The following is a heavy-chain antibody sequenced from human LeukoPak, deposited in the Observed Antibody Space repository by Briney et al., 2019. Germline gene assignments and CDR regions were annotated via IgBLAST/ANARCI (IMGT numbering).Heavy chain of an antibody. CDR3: ARGQRLHTPRVYCSSTSCYLLGAAPSDPYYYYYGMDV. D-gene: IGHD2-2*01. V-gene: IGHV3-7*01. Sequence: GGSLRLSCAASGFTFSSYWMSWVRQAPGKGLEWVANIKQDGSEKYYVDSVKGRFTISRDNAKNSLYLQMNSLRAEDTAVYYCARGQRLHTPRVYCSSTSCYLLGAAPSDPYYYYYGMDVWGQGTTVTVSS. J-gene: IGHJ6*02. CDR2: IKQDGSEK. CDR1: GFTFSSYW.